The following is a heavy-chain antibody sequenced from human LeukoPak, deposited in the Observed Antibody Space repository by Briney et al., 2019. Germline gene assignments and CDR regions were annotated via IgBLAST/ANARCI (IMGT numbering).Heavy chain of an antibody. D-gene: IGHD3-22*01. CDR1: ELTFDDYA. CDR3: AKTPPYYYDSSGSYFDY. Sequence: GGSLRLSCAAFELTFDDYAMHWVRQAPGKGLEWVSGISWNSGNIGYADSVKGRFTISRDNAKNSLYLQMNSLRAEDTAVYYCAKTPPYYYDSSGSYFDYWGQGTLVTVSS. CDR2: ISWNSGNI. J-gene: IGHJ4*02. V-gene: IGHV3-9*01.